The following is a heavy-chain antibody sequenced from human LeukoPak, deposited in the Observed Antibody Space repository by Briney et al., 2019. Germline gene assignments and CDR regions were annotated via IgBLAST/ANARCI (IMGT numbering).Heavy chain of an antibody. J-gene: IGHJ4*02. D-gene: IGHD1-14*01. CDR2: TRPSSGRT. CDR3: AREGPETYNFDF. CDR1: GYTFTNYY. V-gene: IGHV1-46*01. Sequence: APVKVSCKTSGYTFTNYYTHWVRQAPGQGPEWMGITRPSSGRTSYPQKFQGRVTMTWDMSTSTFYMELSSLTSDDTAVYYCAREGPETYNFDFWGQGTLVTVSS.